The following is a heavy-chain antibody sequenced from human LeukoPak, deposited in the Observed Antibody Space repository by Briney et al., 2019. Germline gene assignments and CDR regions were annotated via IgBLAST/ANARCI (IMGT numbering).Heavy chain of an antibody. CDR1: GGTFSSYA. Sequence: SVKVSCKASGGTFSSYAISWVRQAPGQGLEWMGGIIPIFGTANYAQKFQGRVTITADKSTSTAYMELSSLRSEDTAVYYCARAAKGEWEPGRYFQHWGQGTLVTVSS. D-gene: IGHD1-26*01. CDR3: ARAAKGEWEPGRYFQH. V-gene: IGHV1-69*06. J-gene: IGHJ1*01. CDR2: IIPIFGTA.